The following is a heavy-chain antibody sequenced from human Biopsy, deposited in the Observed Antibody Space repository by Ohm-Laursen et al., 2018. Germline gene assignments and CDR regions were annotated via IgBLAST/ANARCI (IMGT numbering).Heavy chain of an antibody. V-gene: IGHV4-59*01. J-gene: IGHJ4*02. CDR3: ARMPHFDY. D-gene: IGHD2-2*01. CDR2: IYYTGGI. Sequence: TLSLTCTVSGGSISGYHWSWIRKPPGKGLEWLASIYYTGGITSNPSLNGRATMSLDTSKNQFSLRLIYVTAADTAVYYCARMPHFDYWGQGILVTVSS. CDR1: GGSISGYH.